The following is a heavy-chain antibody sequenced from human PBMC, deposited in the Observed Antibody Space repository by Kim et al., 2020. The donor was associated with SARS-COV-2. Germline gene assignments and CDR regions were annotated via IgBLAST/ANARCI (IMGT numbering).Heavy chain of an antibody. V-gene: IGHV5-51*01. CDR3: ARQGPPAAGIQNPVDY. CDR2: VYPADSDA. CDR1: GYRFTSFW. Sequence: GESLKISCKGSGYRFTSFWIDWVRQTPGRGLEWVGIVYPADSDARYSPSFQGQVTMSADRSTDTAYLQWDSLRASDSAMYYCARQGPPAAGIQNPVDYWGQGTLVTVSS. J-gene: IGHJ4*02. D-gene: IGHD6-13*01.